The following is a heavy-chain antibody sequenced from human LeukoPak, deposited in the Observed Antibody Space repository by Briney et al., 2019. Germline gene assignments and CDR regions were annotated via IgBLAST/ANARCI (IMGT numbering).Heavy chain of an antibody. CDR1: GGSISSGDYY. Sequence: SETLSLTCTVSGGSISSGDYYWSWIRQPPGKGLEWIGYIYYSGSTYYNPSLKSRVTISVDTSKNQFSLKLSSVTAADTAVYYCARTVVPAAILYYYYYMDVWGKGTTVTVSS. J-gene: IGHJ6*03. V-gene: IGHV4-30-4*08. D-gene: IGHD2-2*01. CDR3: ARTVVPAAILYYYYYMDV. CDR2: IYYSGST.